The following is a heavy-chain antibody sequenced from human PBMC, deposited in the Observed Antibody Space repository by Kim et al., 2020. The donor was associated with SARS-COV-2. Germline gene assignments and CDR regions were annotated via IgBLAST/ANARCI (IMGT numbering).Heavy chain of an antibody. CDR2: IKPDGSEK. V-gene: IGHV3-7*01. D-gene: IGHD3-3*02. CDR1: GFPFINDW. J-gene: IGHJ4*02. CDR3: ASRIL. Sequence: GGSLRLSCAISGFPFINDWTYWVRQAPGKGLQWVATIKPDGSEKNYVDSVKGRFSISRDNTKQLVYLQMNSLRAEDTAVYYCASRILGGQGTLVTVSS.